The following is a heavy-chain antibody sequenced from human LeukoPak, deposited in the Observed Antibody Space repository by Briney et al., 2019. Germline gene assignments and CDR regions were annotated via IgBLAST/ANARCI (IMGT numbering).Heavy chain of an antibody. D-gene: IGHD3-10*01. CDR3: AKDDAWLRFGE. V-gene: IGHV3-23*01. Sequence: QAGRSLRLSCAASGFTFRNHGMNWVRQAPGKGLEWVSGISPSGDIKYYADSVKGRFTISRDNSKNTLYLEVISLTADDTAVYYCAKDDAWLRFGEWSQGTLVTVSS. J-gene: IGHJ4*02. CDR1: GFTFRNHG. CDR2: ISPSGDIK.